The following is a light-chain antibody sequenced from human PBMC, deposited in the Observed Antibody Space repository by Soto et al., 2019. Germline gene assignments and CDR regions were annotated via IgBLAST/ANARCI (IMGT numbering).Light chain of an antibody. CDR2: WAS. Sequence: DIVMTQSPDSLPVSLGERATINCKSSQSVLFSSNNNNYLAWYQQKPGQPPKLLIYWASTRESGVPDRFSGSGSGTDFTLTITSLQAEDVAVYYCQQYYTTPLTFGGGTKVEIK. CDR1: QSVLFSSNNNNY. J-gene: IGKJ4*01. V-gene: IGKV4-1*01. CDR3: QQYYTTPLT.